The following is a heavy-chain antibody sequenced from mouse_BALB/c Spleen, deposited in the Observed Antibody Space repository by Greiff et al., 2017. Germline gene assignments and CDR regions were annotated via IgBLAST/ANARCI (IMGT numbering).Heavy chain of an antibody. CDR1: GFTFSNYW. Sequence: EVKVEESGGGLVQPGGSMKLSCVASGFTFSNYWMNWVRQSPEKGLEWVAEIRLKSNNYATHYAESVKGRFTISRDDSKSSVYLQMNNLRAEDTGIYYCTRGDYRPWFAYWGQGTLVTVSA. CDR3: TRGDYRPWFAY. CDR2: IRLKSNNYAT. J-gene: IGHJ3*01. V-gene: IGHV6-6*02. D-gene: IGHD1-1*02.